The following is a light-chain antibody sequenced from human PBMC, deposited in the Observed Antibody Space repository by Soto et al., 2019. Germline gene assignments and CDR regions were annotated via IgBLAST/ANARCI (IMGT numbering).Light chain of an antibody. CDR1: NIGSKS. Sequence: SYELTQPPSVSVAPGKTARITCGGNNIGSKSVHWYQQKPGQAPVLVIYYDSDRPSGIPERFSGSNSGNTATLTISRVEVGDEADYYCQVWDSSSDHVVFGGVTKHTVL. CDR3: QVWDSSSDHVV. J-gene: IGLJ2*01. CDR2: YDS. V-gene: IGLV3-21*04.